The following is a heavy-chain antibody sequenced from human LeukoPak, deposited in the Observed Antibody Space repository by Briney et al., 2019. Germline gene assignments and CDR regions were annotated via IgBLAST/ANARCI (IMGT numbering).Heavy chain of an antibody. CDR2: ISGSGGST. J-gene: IGHJ4*02. CDR3: SKYYYDSSGYSYFDY. CDR1: GFTFSSYA. D-gene: IGHD3-22*01. V-gene: IGHV3-23*01. Sequence: GGSLRLSCAASGFTFSSYAMSWVRQAPGKGLEWVSAISGSGGSTYYADSVKGRFTISRDNSKNRGYVEMKSRRGEGTAVYYCSKYYYDSSGYSYFDYWGQGTLVTVSS.